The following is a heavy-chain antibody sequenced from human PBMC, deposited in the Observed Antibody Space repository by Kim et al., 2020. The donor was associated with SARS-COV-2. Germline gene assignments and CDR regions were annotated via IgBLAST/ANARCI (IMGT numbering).Heavy chain of an antibody. CDR3: ARVQAARLNWFDP. Sequence: GGSLRLSCAASGFTFSSYSMNWVRQAPGKGLEWVSSISSSSSYIYYADSVKGRFTISRDNAKNSLYLQMNSLRAEDTAVYYCARVQAARLNWFDPWGQGTLVTVSS. CDR1: GFTFSSYS. V-gene: IGHV3-21*01. CDR2: ISSSSSYI. D-gene: IGHD6-6*01. J-gene: IGHJ5*02.